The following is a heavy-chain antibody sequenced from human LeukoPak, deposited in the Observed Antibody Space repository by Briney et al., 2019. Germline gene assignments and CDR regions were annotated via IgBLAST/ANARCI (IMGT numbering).Heavy chain of an antibody. CDR2: IYYSGST. CDR1: GGSVSNGSYY. Sequence: SETLSLTCTVSGGSVSNGSYYWSWIRQPPGKGVEWIGYIYYSGSTNYNPSLKSRVTIPVDTSKNQFSLKLSSVTAADTAVYYCARLVTMVRGVGWLRYFDYWGQGTLVTVSS. D-gene: IGHD3-10*01. J-gene: IGHJ4*02. CDR3: ARLVTMVRGVGWLRYFDY. V-gene: IGHV4-61*01.